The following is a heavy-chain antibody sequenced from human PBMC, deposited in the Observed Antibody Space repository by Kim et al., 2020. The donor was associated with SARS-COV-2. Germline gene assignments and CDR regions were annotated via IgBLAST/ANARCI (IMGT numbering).Heavy chain of an antibody. CDR3: ARGRLSSWAFDP. V-gene: IGHV4-39*07. CDR2: IYYSGST. D-gene: IGHD6-13*01. Sequence: SETLSLTCTVSGGSISSSSYYWGWIRQPPGKGLEWIGSIYYSGSTYYNPSLKSRVTISVDTSKNQFSLKLSSVTAADTAVYYCARGRLSSWAFDPWGQGTLVTVSS. J-gene: IGHJ5*02. CDR1: GGSISSSSYY.